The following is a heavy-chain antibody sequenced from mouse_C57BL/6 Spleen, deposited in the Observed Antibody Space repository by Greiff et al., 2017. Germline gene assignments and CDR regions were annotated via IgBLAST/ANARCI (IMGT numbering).Heavy chain of an antibody. V-gene: IGHV1-81*01. CDR2: IYPRSGNT. J-gene: IGHJ3*01. Sequence: QVQLQQSGAELARPGASVKLSCKASGYTFTSYGISWVKQRTGQGLEWIGEIYPRSGNTYYNEKFKGKATLTADKSSSTAYMELRSLTSEDSAVYFCARGGGSSGYVAYWGQGTLVTGSA. CDR1: GYTFTSYG. D-gene: IGHD3-2*02. CDR3: ARGGGSSGYVAY.